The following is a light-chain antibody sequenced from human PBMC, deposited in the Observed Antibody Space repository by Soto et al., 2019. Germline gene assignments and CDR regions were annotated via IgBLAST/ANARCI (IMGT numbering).Light chain of an antibody. J-gene: IGKJ5*01. Sequence: EIVVTQSPVTLSLSPGERAALSCRASQSINNYLAWYQQKPGQAPRLLIYDASNRATGIPARFSGSGSGTDFTLTISSLEPEDFAVYYCQQRFNLQVPSGQGTRLEIK. CDR1: QSINNY. CDR3: QQRFNLQVP. CDR2: DAS. V-gene: IGKV3D-11*02.